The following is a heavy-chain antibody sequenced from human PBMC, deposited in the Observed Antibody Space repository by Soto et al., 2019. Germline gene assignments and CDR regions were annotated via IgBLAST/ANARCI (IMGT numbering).Heavy chain of an antibody. J-gene: IGHJ6*02. CDR1: GGTFSSYA. D-gene: IGHD6-13*01. Sequence: QVQLVQSGAEVKKPGSSVKVSCKASGGTFSSYAISWVRQAPGQGLEWMGGIIPIFGTANYAQKFQGRVTITADKSTSTAYMELSSLRSEDTAVYYCARESPYSSSWHRATGSMDVWGQGTTVTVSS. CDR2: IIPIFGTA. CDR3: ARESPYSSSWHRATGSMDV. V-gene: IGHV1-69*06.